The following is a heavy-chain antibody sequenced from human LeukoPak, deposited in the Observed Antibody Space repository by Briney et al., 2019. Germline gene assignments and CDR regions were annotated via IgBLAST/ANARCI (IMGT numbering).Heavy chain of an antibody. J-gene: IGHJ4*02. CDR3: ARDRAAAGDY. CDR1: GFTFSSYA. Sequence: GGSLRLSCATSGFTFSSYAMSWVRQAPGKGLEWVSAISGSGGSTYYADSVKGRFTISRDNSKNTLYLQMNSLRAEDTAVYYCARDRAAAGDYWGQGTLVTVSS. D-gene: IGHD6-13*01. CDR2: ISGSGGST. V-gene: IGHV3-23*01.